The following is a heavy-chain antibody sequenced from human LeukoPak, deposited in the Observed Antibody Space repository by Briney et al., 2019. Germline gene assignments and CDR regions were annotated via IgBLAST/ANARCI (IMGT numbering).Heavy chain of an antibody. CDR1: GFTFSSYW. D-gene: IGHD2-2*01. J-gene: IGHJ4*02. Sequence: GGSLRLSCAASGFTFSSYWMHWVRHAPGKGLVWVSRINCDGSSTSYADSVKGRFTISRDNAKNTLYLQMNSLRAEDTAVYYCARDCSSTSCSSAHWGQGTLVTVSS. V-gene: IGHV3-74*01. CDR2: INCDGSST. CDR3: ARDCSSTSCSSAH.